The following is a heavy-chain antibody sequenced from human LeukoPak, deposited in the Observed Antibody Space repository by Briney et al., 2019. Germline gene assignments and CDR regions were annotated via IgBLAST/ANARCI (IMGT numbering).Heavy chain of an antibody. Sequence: PGGSLRLSCAASGFTFSSYWMSWVRQAPGKGLEWVGFIRSKLYGGTTEPAASVKGRFTISRDNSKSIAYLQMNSLKTEDTAVYYCTRAGGDYVPRDFDIWGQGTMVTVSS. J-gene: IGHJ3*02. V-gene: IGHV3-49*04. CDR1: GFTFSSYW. CDR3: TRAGGDYVPRDFDI. CDR2: IRSKLYGGTT. D-gene: IGHD4-17*01.